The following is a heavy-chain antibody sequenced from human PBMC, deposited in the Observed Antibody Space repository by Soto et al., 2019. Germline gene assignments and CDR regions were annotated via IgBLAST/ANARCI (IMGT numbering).Heavy chain of an antibody. Sequence: PSETLSLTCAVSGGSISSSNWWSWVRQPPGKGLEWIGEIYHSGSTNYNPSLKSRVTISVDKSKNQFSLKLSSVTAADTAVYYCARDEFGYGSGSYYYPGPTYGMDVWGQGTTVTVSS. CDR2: IYHSGST. V-gene: IGHV4-4*02. CDR3: ARDEFGYGSGSYYYPGPTYGMDV. CDR1: GGSISSSNW. J-gene: IGHJ6*02. D-gene: IGHD3-10*01.